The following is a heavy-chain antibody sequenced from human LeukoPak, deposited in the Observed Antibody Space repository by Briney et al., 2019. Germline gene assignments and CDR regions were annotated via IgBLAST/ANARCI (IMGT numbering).Heavy chain of an antibody. CDR3: ARRGHEYCSSTSCYPPDAFDI. J-gene: IGHJ3*02. V-gene: IGHV4-39*01. D-gene: IGHD2-2*01. Sequence: KPSETLSLTCTVSGGSISSSCYYWGWIRQPPGKGLEWIGSIYYSGSTYYNPSLKSRVTISVDTSKNQFSLKLSSVTAADTAVYYCARRGHEYCSSTSCYPPDAFDIWGQGTMVTVSS. CDR2: IYYSGST. CDR1: GGSISSSCYY.